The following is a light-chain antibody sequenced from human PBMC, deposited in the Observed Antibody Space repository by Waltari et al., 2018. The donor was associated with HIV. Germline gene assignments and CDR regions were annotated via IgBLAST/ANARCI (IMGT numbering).Light chain of an antibody. V-gene: IGLV1-44*01. Sequence: QSVLTQPPSASGTPGQRVTISCSRSTSNPGIHRVPGYQQLPGAAPTLLIYTNNQRPSGVPDRFSGSKSGTSASLAISGLQSEDEADYYCAAWDDSLNGFVFGAGTKVTVL. CDR3: AAWDDSLNGFV. CDR2: TNN. J-gene: IGLJ1*01. CDR1: TSNPGIHR.